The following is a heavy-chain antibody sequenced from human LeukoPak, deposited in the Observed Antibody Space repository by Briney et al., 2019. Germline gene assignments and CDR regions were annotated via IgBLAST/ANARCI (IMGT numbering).Heavy chain of an antibody. CDR1: GFTFSSYA. Sequence: PGRSLRLSCAASGFTFSSYAMSWVRQAPGKGLEWVSGISGSGGSTYYADSLRGRFTISRDNSKNTLYLQMNSLRGEDTAVYFCATNMYSSSWFFDYWGQGTLVTVYS. J-gene: IGHJ4*02. CDR2: ISGSGGST. V-gene: IGHV3-23*01. CDR3: ATNMYSSSWFFDY. D-gene: IGHD6-13*01.